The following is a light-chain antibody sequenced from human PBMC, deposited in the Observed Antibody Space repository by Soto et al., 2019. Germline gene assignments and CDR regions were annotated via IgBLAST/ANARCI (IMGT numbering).Light chain of an antibody. J-gene: IGLJ3*02. CDR2: DVT. V-gene: IGLV2-14*01. Sequence: QSGLTQPASVSGSPGQSITISCTGTTSDVGGYNYVSWYQQHPGKAPKLMIYDVTNRPSGVSDRFSGSKSGNTASLTISGLQAEDEADYYCGSYTSTSTLRVFGGGTKVTDL. CDR1: TSDVGGYNY. CDR3: GSYTSTSTLRV.